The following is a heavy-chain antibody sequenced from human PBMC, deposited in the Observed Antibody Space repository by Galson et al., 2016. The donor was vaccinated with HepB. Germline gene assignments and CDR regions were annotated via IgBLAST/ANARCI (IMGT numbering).Heavy chain of an antibody. CDR2: INPRSGGT. J-gene: IGHJ6*02. CDR1: GYTFTDYY. D-gene: IGHD3-10*01. V-gene: IGHV1-2*04. CDR3: ARTVILWVASPMDV. Sequence: SVKVSCKASGYTFTDYYINWVRQVPGQGLEWMGWINPRSGGTNYAQNFQGWVTMTRDTSISTAYMELSSLKSDDTAVYYCARTVILWVASPMDVWGQGTTVTVSS.